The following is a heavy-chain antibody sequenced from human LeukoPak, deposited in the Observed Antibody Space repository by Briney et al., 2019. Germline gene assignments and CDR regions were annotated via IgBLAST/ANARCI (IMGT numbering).Heavy chain of an antibody. V-gene: IGHV4-39*01. CDR3: ARQDSFLL. D-gene: IGHD3/OR15-3a*01. CDR2: IYYSGNT. Sequence: ASETLSLTCTVSGVSISSSNSYWGWIRQPPGKGLEWIGSIYYSGNTYYNASLKSQVSISIDTSKNQFSLKLSSVTAADTAVYYCARQDSFLLWGQGTLVTVSS. J-gene: IGHJ4*02. CDR1: GVSISSSNSY.